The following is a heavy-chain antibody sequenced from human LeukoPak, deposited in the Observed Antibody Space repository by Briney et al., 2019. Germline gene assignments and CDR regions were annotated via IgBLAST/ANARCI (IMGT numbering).Heavy chain of an antibody. CDR3: AKDPFYYYDSSGYFDY. CDR1: GFTFSSYG. J-gene: IGHJ4*02. CDR2: IRYDGSNK. V-gene: IGHV3-30*02. Sequence: PGGSLRLSCAASGFTFSSYGMHWVRQAPGKGLEWVAFIRYDGSNKYYADSVKGRFTISRDNSKNTLYLQMNSLRAEDTAVYYCAKDPFYYYDSSGYFDYWGQGTLVTVSS. D-gene: IGHD3-22*01.